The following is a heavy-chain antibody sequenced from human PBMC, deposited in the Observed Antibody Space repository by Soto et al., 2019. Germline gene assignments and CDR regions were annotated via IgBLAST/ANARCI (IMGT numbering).Heavy chain of an antibody. Sequence: EVLLVESGGGLIQPGGSLRLSCTASELTVSSNYMIWVRQAPGKGLEWVSLIYSDGRTLYADSVKGRFTLSRDDWKNTVYLKINSLRADDTGVYYCAIAYGAGSYFSDYWGQGTLVTVSS. CDR3: AIAYGAGSYFSDY. CDR2: IYSDGRT. V-gene: IGHV3-53*01. D-gene: IGHD3-10*01. CDR1: ELTVSSNY. J-gene: IGHJ4*02.